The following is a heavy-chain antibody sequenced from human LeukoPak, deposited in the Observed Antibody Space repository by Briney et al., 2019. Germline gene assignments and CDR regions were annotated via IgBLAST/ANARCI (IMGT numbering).Heavy chain of an antibody. CDR1: GFTFSSYG. Sequence: PGGSLRLSSAASGFTFSSYGMHWVRQAPGKGLEWVAFIRYDGSNKYYADSVKGRFTISRDNSKNTLYLQMNSLRAEDTAVYYCAKDPQSNCNFDYWGQGTLVTVSS. D-gene: IGHD7-27*01. V-gene: IGHV3-30*02. CDR3: AKDPQSNCNFDY. J-gene: IGHJ4*02. CDR2: IRYDGSNK.